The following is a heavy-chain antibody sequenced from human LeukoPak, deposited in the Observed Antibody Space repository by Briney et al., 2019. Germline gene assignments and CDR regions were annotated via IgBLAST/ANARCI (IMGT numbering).Heavy chain of an antibody. CDR3: ARGKRITMIVVVTRGGFDP. CDR1: GGSISSNNW. J-gene: IGHJ5*02. CDR2: IYHSGNA. D-gene: IGHD3-22*01. Sequence: PSETLSLTCAVSGGSISSNNWWSWVRQPPGKGLEWIGEIYHSGNANYNPSLKTRVTMSVDKSKNQFSLILSSVTAADTAVYYCARGKRITMIVVVTRGGFDPWGQGTLVTVSS. V-gene: IGHV4-4*02.